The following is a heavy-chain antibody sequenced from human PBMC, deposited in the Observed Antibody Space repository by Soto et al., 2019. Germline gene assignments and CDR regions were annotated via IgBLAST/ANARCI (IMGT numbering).Heavy chain of an antibody. V-gene: IGHV4-4*02. J-gene: IGHJ3*02. CDR2: IYHRGST. D-gene: IGHD3-22*01. CDR1: GVSISSSNW. CDR3: ARVAYLYYYDSSGYYIGAFDI. Sequence: PSETLSLTCAVSGVSISSSNWLSWVRQPPGKGLEWIGEIYHRGSTNYNPSLKSRVTISVDKSKNQFSLKLSSVTAADTAVYYCARVAYLYYYDSSGYYIGAFDIWGQGTMVTVS.